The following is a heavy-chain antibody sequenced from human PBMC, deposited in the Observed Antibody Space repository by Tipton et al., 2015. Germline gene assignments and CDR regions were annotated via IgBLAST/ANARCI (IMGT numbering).Heavy chain of an antibody. CDR3: AKDTPGGSGDLDY. J-gene: IGHJ4*02. CDR1: GFSISRDS. D-gene: IGHD3-16*01. CDR2: ISSSSSTI. Sequence: SLILSCAASGFSISRDSVNWVRQAPGKGLEWVSYISSSSSTIYYADSVKGRFTISRDNAKNSLYLQMNSLRAEDTALYYCAKDTPGGSGDLDYWGQGTLVTVSS. V-gene: IGHV3-48*04.